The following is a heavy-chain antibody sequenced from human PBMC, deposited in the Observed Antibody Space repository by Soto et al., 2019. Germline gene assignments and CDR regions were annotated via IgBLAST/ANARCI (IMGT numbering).Heavy chain of an antibody. J-gene: IGHJ6*02. Sequence: QVQLVQSGAEVRKPGSSVEVSCMASGSTFSSYTVNWVRQAPGQGLEWIGRIIPVLGVTHYARRFQGRVTITADRARKTAYMELTSLKSEDTAVYYCARRRYCVVYCYSKFYYGRDVWGQGTTV. CDR3: ARRRYCVVYCYSKFYYGRDV. V-gene: IGHV1-69*02. CDR1: GSTFSSYT. D-gene: IGHD2-21*02. CDR2: IIPVLGVT.